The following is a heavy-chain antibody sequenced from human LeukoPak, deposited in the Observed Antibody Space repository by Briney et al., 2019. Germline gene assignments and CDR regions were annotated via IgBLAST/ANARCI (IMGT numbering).Heavy chain of an antibody. CDR3: AKGGGSSGYYRLDY. Sequence: GGSLRLSCAASGFTFDDYTMHWVRQAPGKGLEWVSLISWNSGSIGYADSVKGRFTISRDNAKNSLYLQMNSLRAEDTALYYCAKGGGSSGYYRLDYWGQGTLVTVSS. CDR2: ISWNSGSI. D-gene: IGHD3-22*01. J-gene: IGHJ4*02. CDR1: GFTFDDYT. V-gene: IGHV3-9*01.